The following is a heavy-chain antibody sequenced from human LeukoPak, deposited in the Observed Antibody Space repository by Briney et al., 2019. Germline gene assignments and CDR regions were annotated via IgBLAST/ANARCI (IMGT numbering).Heavy chain of an antibody. CDR3: AKDNIADY. CDR1: GSTFSRYW. J-gene: IGHJ4*02. V-gene: IGHV3-43*02. Sequence: PGGSLRLXCAASGSTFSRYWMHWVRQAPGKGLEWVSLISGDGGSIYYADSVKGRFTISRDNSKNSLYLQMNSLRTEDTALYYCAKDNIADYWGQGTLVTVSS. D-gene: IGHD3-16*02. CDR2: ISGDGGSI.